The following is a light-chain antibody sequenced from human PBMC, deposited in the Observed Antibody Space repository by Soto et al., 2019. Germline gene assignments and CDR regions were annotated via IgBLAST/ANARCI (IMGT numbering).Light chain of an antibody. J-gene: IGKJ5*01. Sequence: EIVLRQPPGTLSLSPGERATLSCRASQSVSNNYLAWYQQKPGQAPRLLIYGVSSRATDIPDRFSGSGSGTDFTLTISRLEPADFAVYFCHHYGTSPTFGQGTRLEI. V-gene: IGKV3-20*01. CDR2: GVS. CDR1: QSVSNNY. CDR3: HHYGTSPT.